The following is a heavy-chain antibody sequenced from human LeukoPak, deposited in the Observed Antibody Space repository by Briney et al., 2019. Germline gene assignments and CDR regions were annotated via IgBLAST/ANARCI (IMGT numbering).Heavy chain of an antibody. CDR2: ISYDGSNK. D-gene: IGHD1-1*01. CDR3: ARGGLVERDAFDI. CDR1: GFTFSSYG. J-gene: IGHJ3*02. V-gene: IGHV3-30*03. Sequence: GGSLRLSCAASGFTFSSYGMHWVRQAPGKGLEWVAVISYDGSNKYYADSVKGRFTISRDNSKNTLYLQMNSLRAEDTAVYYCARGGLVERDAFDIWGQGTMVTVSS.